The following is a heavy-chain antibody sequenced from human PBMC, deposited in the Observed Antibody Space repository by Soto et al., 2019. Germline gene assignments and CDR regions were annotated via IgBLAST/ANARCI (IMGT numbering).Heavy chain of an antibody. D-gene: IGHD3-10*01. V-gene: IGHV4-34*01. CDR1: GGSFSGYY. J-gene: IGHJ4*02. CDR3: ARGTRMVRGVRSFDY. Sequence: SETLSLTCAVYGGSFSGYYWSWIRQPPGKGLEWIGEINHSGSTNYNPSLKSRVTISVDTSKNQFSLKLSSVTAADTALYYCARGTRMVRGVRSFDYWGQGTLVTVSS. CDR2: INHSGST.